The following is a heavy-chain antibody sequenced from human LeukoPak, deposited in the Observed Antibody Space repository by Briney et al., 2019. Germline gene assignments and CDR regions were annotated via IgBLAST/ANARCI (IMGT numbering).Heavy chain of an antibody. J-gene: IGHJ3*02. CDR1: GYTFTSYA. V-gene: IGHV1-3*01. CDR2: INAGNGNT. D-gene: IGHD3-22*01. Sequence: GASVKVSCKASGYTFTSYAMHWVRQAPGQRLEWMGWINAGNGNTKYSQKLQGRVTMTTDTSTSTAYMELRSLRSDDTAVYYCAREVGVSPSSGYYYVEAFDIWGQGTMVTVSS. CDR3: AREVGVSPSSGYYYVEAFDI.